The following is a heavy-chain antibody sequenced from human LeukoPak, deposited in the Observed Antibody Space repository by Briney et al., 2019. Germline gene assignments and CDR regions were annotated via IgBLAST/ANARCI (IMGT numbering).Heavy chain of an antibody. D-gene: IGHD3-10*01. CDR1: GFAFSSYG. CDR3: ARVRTMVRGVHDAFDI. CDR2: IWYDGSNK. Sequence: GRSLRLSCAASGFAFSSYGMHWVRQAPGKGLEWVAVIWYDGSNKYYADSVKGRFTISRDNSKNTLYLQMNSLRAEDTAVYYCARVRTMVRGVHDAFDIWGQGTMVTVSS. J-gene: IGHJ3*02. V-gene: IGHV3-33*01.